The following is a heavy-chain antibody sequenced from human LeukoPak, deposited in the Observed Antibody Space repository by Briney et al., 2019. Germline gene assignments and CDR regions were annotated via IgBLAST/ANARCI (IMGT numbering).Heavy chain of an antibody. CDR1: GFTFSSYG. J-gene: IGHJ4*02. CDR3: ARDGGQVGATDYFDY. CDR2: ISYDGSNK. D-gene: IGHD1-26*01. V-gene: IGHV3-30*19. Sequence: GGSLRLSCAASGFTFSSYGMHWVRQAPGKGLEWVAVISYDGSNKYYADSVKGRFTISRDNSKNTLYLQMNSLRAEDTAVYYCARDGGQVGATDYFDYWGQGTLVTVSS.